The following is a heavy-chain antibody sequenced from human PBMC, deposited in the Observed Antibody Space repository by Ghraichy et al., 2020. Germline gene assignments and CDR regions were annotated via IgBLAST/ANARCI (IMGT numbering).Heavy chain of an antibody. D-gene: IGHD2-21*02. Sequence: SETLSLTCTVSGGSISSSSYYWGWIRQPPGKGLEWIGSIYYSGSTYYNPSLKSRVTISVDTSKNQFSLKLSSVTAADTAVYYCAGGIVVVTATHYFDYWGQGTLVTVSS. CDR2: IYYSGST. CDR3: AGGIVVVTATHYFDY. V-gene: IGHV4-39*01. CDR1: GGSISSSSYY. J-gene: IGHJ4*02.